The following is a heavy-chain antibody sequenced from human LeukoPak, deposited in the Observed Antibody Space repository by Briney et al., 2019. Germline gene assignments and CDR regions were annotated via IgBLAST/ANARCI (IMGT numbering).Heavy chain of an antibody. CDR1: GFTFNTYW. Sequence: GGSLRLSCVASGFTFNTYWIHWVRQGPGKGLEWVSYISSSSSYTNYADSVKGRFTISRDNAKNSLYLQMNSLRAEDTAVYYCAREGYYDSRDPGAFDIWGQGTMVTVSS. J-gene: IGHJ3*02. V-gene: IGHV3-11*05. CDR2: ISSSSSYT. CDR3: AREGYYDSRDPGAFDI. D-gene: IGHD3-22*01.